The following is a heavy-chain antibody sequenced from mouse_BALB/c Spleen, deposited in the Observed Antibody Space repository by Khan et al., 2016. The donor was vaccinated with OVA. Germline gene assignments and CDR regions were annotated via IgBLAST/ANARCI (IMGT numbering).Heavy chain of an antibody. D-gene: IGHD2-1*01. Sequence: EVQLQESGPSLVKPSQTLSLTCSVTGDSITSGYWNWIRKFPGTKVEYMGYIGYSGSTYYNPSLKSRISITRDTSKNQCYLQLNSVTTEDTATYYGARWGNPRWYYDVWGAGTTFTVSS. CDR1: GDSITSGY. CDR2: IGYSGST. J-gene: IGHJ1*01. CDR3: ARWGNPRWYYDV. V-gene: IGHV3-8*02.